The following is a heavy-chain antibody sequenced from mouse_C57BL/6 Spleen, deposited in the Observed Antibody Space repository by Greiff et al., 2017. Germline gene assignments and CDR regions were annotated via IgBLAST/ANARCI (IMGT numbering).Heavy chain of an antibody. V-gene: IGHV1-66*01. Sequence: VKLVESGPELVKPGASVKISCKASGYSFTSYYIHWVKQRPGQGLEWIGWIYPGSGNTKYNEKFKGKATLTADTSSSTAYMQLSSLTSEDSAVYYCAREAHYYGSSLDYWGQGTTLTVSS. CDR2: IYPGSGNT. CDR3: AREAHYYGSSLDY. D-gene: IGHD1-1*01. CDR1: GYSFTSYY. J-gene: IGHJ2*01.